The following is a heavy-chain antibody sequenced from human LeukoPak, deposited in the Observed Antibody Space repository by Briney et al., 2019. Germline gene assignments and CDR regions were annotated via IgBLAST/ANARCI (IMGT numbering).Heavy chain of an antibody. J-gene: IGHJ3*02. Sequence: ASVKVSCKASAYTFTGYYLHWVRQAPGQGLQWMGWIDPNNGDTEYAQKFQGRVTMTRDRSISTAYMELGRLTSDDTAVYYCARRSRNGLDAFDIWGQGTMVTVS. CDR1: AYTFTGYY. CDR3: ARRSRNGLDAFDI. V-gene: IGHV1-2*02. D-gene: IGHD1-14*01. CDR2: IDPNNGDT.